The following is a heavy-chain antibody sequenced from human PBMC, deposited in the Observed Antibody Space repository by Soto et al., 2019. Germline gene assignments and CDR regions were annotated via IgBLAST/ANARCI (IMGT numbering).Heavy chain of an antibody. CDR2: IYSGGSV. Sequence: EVQLVESGGGLVQPGGSLRLSCAASGFTVSSNYMNWVRQAPGKGLEWVSVIYSGGSVYYADSVKGRFTISRDDSKNTLYLQMNSLRAEDTAVYYCARLNHAGFDYWGQGALVTVSS. V-gene: IGHV3-66*04. CDR3: ARLNHAGFDY. J-gene: IGHJ4*02. CDR1: GFTVSSNY.